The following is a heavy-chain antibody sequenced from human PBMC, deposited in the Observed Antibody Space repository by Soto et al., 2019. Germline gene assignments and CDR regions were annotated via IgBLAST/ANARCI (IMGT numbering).Heavy chain of an antibody. J-gene: IGHJ6*02. Sequence: QELLVESGGGVVRPGSSLRLSCVTSGIIFEAHAFHWVRQAPGKGLKWVALIWYGGTTYYEDSVQGRFTISRDNSKKTVFLQMNHLRPEDSGVYYCARVRNNNDKRLDVWGQATTVNVSS. CDR1: GIIFEAHA. V-gene: IGHV3-33*01. CDR3: ARVRNNNDKRLDV. CDR2: IWYGGTT. D-gene: IGHD2-8*01.